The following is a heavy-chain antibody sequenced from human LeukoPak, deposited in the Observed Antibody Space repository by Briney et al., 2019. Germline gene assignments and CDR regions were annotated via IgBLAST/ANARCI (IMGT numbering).Heavy chain of an antibody. CDR3: ARATTYYDILTGYRSAFDI. Sequence: PSETLSLTCAVYGGSFSGYYWSWIRQPPGKGLEWIGEINHSGSTNYNPSLKSRVTISVDTSKNQFSLKLSSVTAADTAVYYCARATTYYDILTGYRSAFDIWGQGTMVTVSS. CDR2: INHSGST. D-gene: IGHD3-9*01. V-gene: IGHV4-34*01. J-gene: IGHJ3*02. CDR1: GGSFSGYY.